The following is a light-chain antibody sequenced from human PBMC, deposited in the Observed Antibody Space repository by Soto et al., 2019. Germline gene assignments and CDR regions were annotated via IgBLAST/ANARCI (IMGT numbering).Light chain of an antibody. V-gene: IGKV1-9*01. Sequence: DIQLTQSPSFLSASVGDRVTITCRASQGISSYLAWYQQKPGKAPKLLIYAASNLQSGVPSRFSGSGSGTEFTLTISSLQPEDFATYYCQQLNSYPLTFGGGTKVEI. J-gene: IGKJ4*01. CDR2: AAS. CDR3: QQLNSYPLT. CDR1: QGISSY.